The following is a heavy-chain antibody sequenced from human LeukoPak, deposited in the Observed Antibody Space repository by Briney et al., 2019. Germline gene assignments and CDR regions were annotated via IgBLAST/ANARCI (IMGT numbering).Heavy chain of an antibody. CDR3: ARKYSGIFRGPGFDY. CDR1: GFTFSSYW. CDR2: IKQDGSEK. D-gene: IGHD3-10*01. Sequence: GGSLRLSCAVSGFTFSSYWMSWVRQAPGKGLEWVANIKQDGSEKYYVDSVKGRFTISRDNAKNSLYLQMNSLRAEDTAVYYCARKYSGIFRGPGFDYWGQGTLVTVSS. V-gene: IGHV3-7*01. J-gene: IGHJ4*02.